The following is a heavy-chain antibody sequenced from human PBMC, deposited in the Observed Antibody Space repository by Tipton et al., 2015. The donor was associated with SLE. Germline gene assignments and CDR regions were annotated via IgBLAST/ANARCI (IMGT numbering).Heavy chain of an antibody. CDR3: ARATDWNLSPDV. D-gene: IGHD1-7*01. CDR2: SYYSGNT. CDR1: GASISSGGYY. J-gene: IGHJ6*04. V-gene: IGHV4-31*03. Sequence: TLSLTCTVSGASISSGGYYWTWIRQLPGKGLEWIGYSYYSGNTCYNPSLGSRLTISVDTSKDQFSLRLTSVTAADTAVYYCARATDWNLSPDVWGKGTTVTVSS.